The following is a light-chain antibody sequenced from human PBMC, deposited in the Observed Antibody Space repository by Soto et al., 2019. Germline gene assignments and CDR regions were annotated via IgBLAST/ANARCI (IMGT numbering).Light chain of an antibody. CDR3: HPYGGTGFT. J-gene: IGKJ3*01. V-gene: IGKV3-20*01. CDR1: QSVSSSS. Sequence: ESVLTQSPGTPSLSPGERATLSCRASQSVSSSSLAWFQQKPGQAPRLLIYAASSRATGIPDRFSGSGSGTDFTLTISRXEPEGFAIYYCHPYGGTGFTFGPGTKVDTK. CDR2: AAS.